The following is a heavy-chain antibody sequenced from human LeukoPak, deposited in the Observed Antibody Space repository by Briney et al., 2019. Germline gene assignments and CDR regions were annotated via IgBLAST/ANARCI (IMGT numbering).Heavy chain of an antibody. V-gene: IGHV1-2*02. CDR3: ARDLRGTYYYGSGALY. J-gene: IGHJ4*02. Sequence: ASVKVSCKASGYTFTGYYLHWVRQAPGRGLEWMGWINPDTGATNYAQKFQGRVTMTRDTSINTVYMELTSLRSNDTAVYYCARDLRGTYYYGSGALYWGQGTLVTVSS. CDR2: INPDTGAT. D-gene: IGHD3-10*01. CDR1: GYTFTGYY.